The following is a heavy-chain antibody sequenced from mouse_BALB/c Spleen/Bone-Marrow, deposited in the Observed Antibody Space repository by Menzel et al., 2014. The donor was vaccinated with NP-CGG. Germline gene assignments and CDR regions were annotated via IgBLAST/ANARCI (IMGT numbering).Heavy chain of an antibody. Sequence: VKVVESGAELVRPGVSVKISCKGSGYTFTDYAMHWVKQSHAKSLEWIGVISTYYGDASYNQKFKGKATMTVDKSSSTAYMELARLTSEDSAIYYCARESIYYYGSTPDYWGQGTTLTVSS. V-gene: IGHV1S137*01. J-gene: IGHJ2*01. CDR2: ISTYYGDA. CDR1: GYTFTDYA. CDR3: ARESIYYYGSTPDY. D-gene: IGHD1-1*01.